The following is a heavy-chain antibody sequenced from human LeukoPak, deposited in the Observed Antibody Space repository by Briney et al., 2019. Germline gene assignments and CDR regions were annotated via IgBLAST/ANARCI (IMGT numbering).Heavy chain of an antibody. Sequence: KPSETLSLTCTVSGGSISSGDYYWSWIRQPPGKGLEWIGYIYYSGSTYYNPSLKSRVTISVDTSKNQFSLKLSSVTAADTAVYYCARDRGAPHVDYYDRRFDPWGQGTLVTVSS. J-gene: IGHJ5*02. D-gene: IGHD3-22*01. V-gene: IGHV4-30-4*01. CDR2: IYYSGST. CDR1: GGSISSGDYY. CDR3: ARDRGAPHVDYYDRRFDP.